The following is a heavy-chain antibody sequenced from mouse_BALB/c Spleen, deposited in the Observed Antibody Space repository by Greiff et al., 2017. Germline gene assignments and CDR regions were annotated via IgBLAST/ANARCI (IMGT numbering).Heavy chain of an antibody. CDR3: ARGGDHALDY. CDR1: GFTFSSYA. J-gene: IGHJ2*01. Sequence: EVKLMESGGGLVKPGGSLKLSCAASGFTFSSYAMSWVRQTPEKRLEWVASISSGGSTYYPDSVKGRFTISRDNARNILYLQMSSLRSEDTAMYYCARGGDHALDYWGQGTTLTVSS. V-gene: IGHV5-6-5*01. D-gene: IGHD2-13*01. CDR2: ISSGGST.